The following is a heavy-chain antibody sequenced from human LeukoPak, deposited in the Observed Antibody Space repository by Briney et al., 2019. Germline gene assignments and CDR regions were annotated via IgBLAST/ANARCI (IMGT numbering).Heavy chain of an antibody. V-gene: IGHV3-7*03. CDR2: IKEDGTET. D-gene: IGHD5-24*01. CDR1: GFMFSSNW. J-gene: IGHJ4*02. Sequence: GGSLRLSCAASGFMFSSNWMSWVRLAPGKGLEWVANIKEDGTETYYVDSVKGRFTISRDNAKNSLYLQMNSLRVEDTAVYYCAKGGRSLQTYWGQGTLVTVSS. CDR3: AKGGRSLQTY.